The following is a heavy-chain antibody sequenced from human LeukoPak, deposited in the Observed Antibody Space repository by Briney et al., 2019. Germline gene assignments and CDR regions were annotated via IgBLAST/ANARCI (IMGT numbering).Heavy chain of an antibody. CDR2: IKQDGNEK. D-gene: IGHD6-13*01. CDR3: ARDEGYISPTHFDY. CDR1: VFTLRSYW. V-gene: IGHV3-7*01. J-gene: IGHJ4*02. Sequence: GGSLRLSCAASVFTLRSYWMSCVRQTPEKGLEWVANIKQDGNEKDYVDSLRSRFTISRDNAKNSLYLQMNSLRAEDTAVYYCARDEGYISPTHFDYWGQGTLVTVSS.